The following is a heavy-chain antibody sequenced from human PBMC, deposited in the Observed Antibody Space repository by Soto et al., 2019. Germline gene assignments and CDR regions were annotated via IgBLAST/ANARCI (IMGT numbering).Heavy chain of an antibody. V-gene: IGHV4-59*08. CDR2: IYYSGST. J-gene: IGHJ4*02. CDR1: GGSISSYY. D-gene: IGHD4-17*01. Sequence: QVQLQESGPGLVKPSETLSLTCTVSGGSISSYYWSWIRQPPGRGLEWIGYIYYSGSTNYTPSLKSRVTISGDTSKTQFALKLSSVTAADTAVYYCARRYGDYFDFWGQGTLVTVSS. CDR3: ARRYGDYFDF.